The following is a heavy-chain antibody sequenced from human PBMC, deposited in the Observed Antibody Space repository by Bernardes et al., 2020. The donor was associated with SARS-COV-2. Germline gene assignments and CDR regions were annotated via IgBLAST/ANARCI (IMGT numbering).Heavy chain of an antibody. CDR2: IKSKTDGGTT. CDR3: TTGERYTDY. D-gene: IGHD2-2*02. J-gene: IGHJ4*02. CDR1: AFTLSNSC. Sequence: GGSLRLSCAASAFTLSNSCMSWVRKAPGKGLEWVGRIKSKTDGGTTDYAAPVKGRFTISRDESENTLYLQMNSLKIEDTGVYYCTTGERYTDYWGQGTLVTVSS. V-gene: IGHV3-15*01.